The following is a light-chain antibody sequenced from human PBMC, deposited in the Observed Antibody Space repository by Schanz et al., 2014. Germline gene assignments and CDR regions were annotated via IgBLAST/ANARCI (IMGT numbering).Light chain of an antibody. CDR2: EGS. V-gene: IGLV2-23*01. CDR3: CSYAGTTLV. CDR1: SSDVGSYNL. Sequence: QSALTQPASVSGSPGQSITISCTGTSSDVGSYNLVSWYQQHPGKAPKLMIYEGSKRPSGVSNRFSGSKSANTASLTISGLQAEDEADYYCCSYAGTTLVFGTGTKLTVL. J-gene: IGLJ1*01.